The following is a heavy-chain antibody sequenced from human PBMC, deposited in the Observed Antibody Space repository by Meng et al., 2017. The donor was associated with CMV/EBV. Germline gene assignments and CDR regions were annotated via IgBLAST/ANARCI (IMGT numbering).Heavy chain of an antibody. Sequence: SVKVSCKASGYTFTSYGISWVRQAPGQGLEWMGWISDYNGNTNYAQKLQGRVTMTTDTATSTDYMELRSLRSDDTAVYYCARDEIGYCSSTSCRNWFDPWGQGTLVTVSS. D-gene: IGHD2-2*01. V-gene: IGHV1-18*01. CDR1: GYTFTSYG. CDR2: ISDYNGNT. CDR3: ARDEIGYCSSTSCRNWFDP. J-gene: IGHJ5*02.